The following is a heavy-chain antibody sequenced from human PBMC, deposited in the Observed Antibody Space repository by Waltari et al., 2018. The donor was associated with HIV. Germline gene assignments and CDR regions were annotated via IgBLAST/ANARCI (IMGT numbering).Heavy chain of an antibody. CDR1: GFTFTNAW. J-gene: IGHJ4*02. V-gene: IGHV3-15*01. Sequence: EVQLVESGGGLVKPGGSLRLSCAASGFTFTNAWMSWVRQAPGKGLEWVGRVKSETDGGTTDYAAPVKGRFTISRDDSKNTLYLQMNSPKTEDTAVYYCTTGDIVVVTDYWGQGTLVTVSS. CDR2: VKSETDGGTT. CDR3: TTGDIVVVTDY. D-gene: IGHD2-21*02.